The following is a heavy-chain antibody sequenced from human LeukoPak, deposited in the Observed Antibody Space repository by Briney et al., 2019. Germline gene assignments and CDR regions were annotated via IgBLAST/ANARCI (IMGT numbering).Heavy chain of an antibody. V-gene: IGHV3-48*03. Sequence: SGGSLRLSCAASGFTFSSYEMNWVRQAPGKGLEWVSYISSSGNTIYYADSVKGRFTISRHNAKKSLYLQMNSLRAEDTAVYYCAREVTHPSRGMDVWGQGTTVTVSS. J-gene: IGHJ6*02. CDR2: ISSSGNTI. CDR1: GFTFSSYE. CDR3: AREVTHPSRGMDV. D-gene: IGHD3-10*01.